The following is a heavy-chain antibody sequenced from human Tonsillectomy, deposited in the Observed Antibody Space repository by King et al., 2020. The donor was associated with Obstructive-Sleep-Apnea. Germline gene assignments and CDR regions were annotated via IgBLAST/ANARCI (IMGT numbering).Heavy chain of an antibody. CDR1: GGSISSYY. CDR3: ARSGGAVAGGTLLDY. CDR2: IYYSGST. Sequence: VQLQESGPGLVKPSETLSLTCTVSGGSISSYYWSWIRQPPGKGLEWIGYIYYSGSTNYNPSLKSRVTISVDTSKNQFSLKLSSVTAADTAVYYCARSGGAVAGGTLLDYWGQGTLVTVSS. D-gene: IGHD6-19*01. V-gene: IGHV4-59*08. J-gene: IGHJ4*02.